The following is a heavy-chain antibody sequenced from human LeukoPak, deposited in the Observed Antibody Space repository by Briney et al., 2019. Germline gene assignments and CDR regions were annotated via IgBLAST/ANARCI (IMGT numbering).Heavy chain of an antibody. V-gene: IGHV3-48*04. CDR1: GFTFSSYS. CDR3: AELGITMIGGV. D-gene: IGHD3-10*02. CDR2: ISSSGSTI. J-gene: IGHJ6*04. Sequence: GGSLRLSCAASGFTFSSYSMNWVRQAPGKGLEWVSYISSSGSTIYYADSVEGQFTISRDNAKNSLYLQMNSLRAEDTAVYYCAELGITMIGGVWGKGTTVTTSS.